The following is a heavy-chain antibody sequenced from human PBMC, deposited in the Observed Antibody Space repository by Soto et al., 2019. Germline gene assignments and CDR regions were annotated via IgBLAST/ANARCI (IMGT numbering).Heavy chain of an antibody. CDR2: IWYDGSNK. CDR1: GFTFSSYG. D-gene: IGHD3-3*01. CDR3: ARDRDFWSGYTGMDV. J-gene: IGHJ6*02. Sequence: GGSLRLSCAASGFTFSSYGIHWVRQAPGKGLEWVAVIWYDGSNKYYADSVKGRFTISRDNSKNTLCLQMNSLRAEDTAVYYCARDRDFWSGYTGMDVWGQGTTVTVSS. V-gene: IGHV3-33*01.